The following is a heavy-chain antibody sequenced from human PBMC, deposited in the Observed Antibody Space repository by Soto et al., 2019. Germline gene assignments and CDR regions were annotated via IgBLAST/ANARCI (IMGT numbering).Heavy chain of an antibody. J-gene: IGHJ4*02. V-gene: IGHV3-23*01. CDR2: ISGSGGSP. CDR3: AKVSGGDALMPPDY. CDR1: GFTFSSYA. D-gene: IGHD4-17*01. Sequence: EVQLLESGGGLVQPGGSLRLSCAASGFTFSSYAMTWVRQAPGKGLEWVSTISGSGGSPYYADSVKGRFTISRDTSKNTLYLQMNSLRAEDTAVYYCAKVSGGDALMPPDYWGQGTLVTVSS.